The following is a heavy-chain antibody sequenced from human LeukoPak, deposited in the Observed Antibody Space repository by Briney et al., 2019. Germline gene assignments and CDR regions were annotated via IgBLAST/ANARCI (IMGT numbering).Heavy chain of an antibody. Sequence: GGSLRLSCAASGFTFSSYAMSWVRQAPGKGLEWVSAISGSGGTTYYADSVKGRFTISRDNSKKTLYLQMSSLRAEDTAVYYCAPASTDFDHWGQGIQVTVSS. CDR3: APASTDFDH. V-gene: IGHV3-23*01. CDR1: GFTFSSYA. J-gene: IGHJ4*02. CDR2: ISGSGGTT. D-gene: IGHD1-1*01.